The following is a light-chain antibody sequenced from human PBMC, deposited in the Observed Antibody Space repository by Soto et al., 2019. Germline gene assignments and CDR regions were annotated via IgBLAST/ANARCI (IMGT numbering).Light chain of an antibody. Sequence: DIHMTQSPSSLSASVGDSVTITCRASQSISTYLNWYQQKPGKAPRLLIFAATRLQRGVPSRFTGSGSGTDFTLTINSLQPEDFASYYCQQSYTTLMWTFGQGTKVDIK. CDR3: QQSYTTLMWT. CDR2: AAT. V-gene: IGKV1-39*01. J-gene: IGKJ1*01. CDR1: QSISTY.